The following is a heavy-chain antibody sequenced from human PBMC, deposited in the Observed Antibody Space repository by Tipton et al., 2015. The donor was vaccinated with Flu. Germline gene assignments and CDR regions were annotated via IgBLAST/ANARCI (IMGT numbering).Heavy chain of an antibody. V-gene: IGHV4-30-2*01. J-gene: IGHJ6*02. CDR1: GGSISSGGYS. CDR3: ARDRSYYGMDV. Sequence: LRLSCAVSGGSISSGGYSWSWIRQPPGKGLEWIGYIYHSGSTYYNPSLKSRVTISVDRSKNQFSLKLSSVTAADTAVYYCARDRSYYGMDVWGQGTTVTVSS. CDR2: IYHSGST.